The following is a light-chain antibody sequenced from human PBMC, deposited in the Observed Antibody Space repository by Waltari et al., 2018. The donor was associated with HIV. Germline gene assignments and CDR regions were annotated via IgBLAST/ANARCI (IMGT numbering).Light chain of an antibody. CDR2: DVD. CDR1: RPDFCLHNF. V-gene: IGLV2-14*03. Sequence: SAVTHPASRAGLPGPSTTLSCPCTRPDFCLHNFFPWYQPHPAKLPRLIVYDVDSRASGISARFSGSKSGHTASLNISGLRAEDEAHYYCASFTGDNTLLFGGGTKVTVL. J-gene: IGLJ3*02. CDR3: ASFTGDNTLL.